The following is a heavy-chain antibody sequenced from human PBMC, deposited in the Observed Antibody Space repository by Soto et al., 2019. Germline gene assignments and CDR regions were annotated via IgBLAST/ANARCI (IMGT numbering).Heavy chain of an antibody. CDR1: GCTFSSYT. Sequence: LRLSCAASGCTFSSYTMHWVRQAPGKGLEWVAVITSDGNIRLYADSVKGRFSISRDTSKDTLYLQMSSLRPEDTAVYYCARALIPYCSRNSCRYFDYWGQGTLVTVSS. J-gene: IGHJ4*02. D-gene: IGHD2-8*01. V-gene: IGHV3-30-3*01. CDR2: ITSDGNIR. CDR3: ARALIPYCSRNSCRYFDY.